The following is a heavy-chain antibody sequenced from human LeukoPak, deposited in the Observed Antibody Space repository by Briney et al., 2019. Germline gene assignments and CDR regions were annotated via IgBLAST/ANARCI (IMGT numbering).Heavy chain of an antibody. CDR3: ARRQQTGGDNGLHNWFDP. V-gene: IGHV4-59*08. J-gene: IGHJ5*02. D-gene: IGHD2-21*01. CDR1: DGSSSSSS. Sequence: PSETLSFTCTVSDGSSSSSSWNWIRQPPGKGLEWIGYIYYSGNTKYNPSLESRVTISVDTSKNQISLNLRSVTAADTAIYYCARRQQTGGDNGLHNWFDPWGQGTLVTVSS. CDR2: IYYSGNT.